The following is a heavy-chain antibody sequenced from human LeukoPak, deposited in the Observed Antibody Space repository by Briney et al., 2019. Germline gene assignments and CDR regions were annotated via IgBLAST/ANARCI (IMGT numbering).Heavy chain of an antibody. CDR3: ARSYCSSSTSCFQNWFAS. Sequence: SETLSLTCTVSGGSISSTSYYWGWIRQPPGKGLEWIGSVYHSGSTYYNPSLKSRVAISVDTSKNQFSLKLSSVTAADTAEYYCARSYCSSSTSCFQNWFASWGQGTLVTVSS. CDR1: GGSISSTSYY. D-gene: IGHD2-2*01. CDR2: VYHSGST. J-gene: IGHJ5*01. V-gene: IGHV4-39*01.